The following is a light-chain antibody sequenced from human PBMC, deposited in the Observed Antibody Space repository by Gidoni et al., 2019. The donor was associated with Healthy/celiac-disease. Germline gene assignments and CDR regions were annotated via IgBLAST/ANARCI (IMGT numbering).Light chain of an antibody. V-gene: IGKV3-11*01. J-gene: IGKJ5*01. CDR2: DAS. Sequence: EIVLTQSPATLSLSPGERATLSCRASQSVSSYLAWYQQKPGQAPRLLIYDASNRATGIPARFSGSGSGTDFTLTIRSLEPEAFAVYYCQQRSNRITFGQGTRLEIK. CDR1: QSVSSY. CDR3: QQRSNRIT.